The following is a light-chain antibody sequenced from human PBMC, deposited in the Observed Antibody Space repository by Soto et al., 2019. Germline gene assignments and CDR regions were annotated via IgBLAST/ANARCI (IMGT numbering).Light chain of an antibody. J-gene: IGLJ2*01. CDR3: QVWDSSGDHVV. Sequence: SYELTQAPSVSVAPGKTARITCGGNNIGSKSVHWYQQKPGQAPVLVIYYDSDRPSGIPERFSGSNSGNTATLTISRVEAGDEADYYCQVWDSSGDHVVFGGGTKVTVL. CDR1: NIGSKS. V-gene: IGLV3-21*04. CDR2: YDS.